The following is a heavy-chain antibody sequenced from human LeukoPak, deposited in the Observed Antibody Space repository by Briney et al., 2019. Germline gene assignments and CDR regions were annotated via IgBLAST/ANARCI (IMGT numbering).Heavy chain of an antibody. V-gene: IGHV3-21*06. CDR2: IGPTGSDR. CDR3: ATETNGRHYDY. J-gene: IGHJ4*02. CDR1: GLTFSTSG. Sequence: GGSLRLSCTASGLTFSTSGFNWVRQPPGKGLEWVASIGPTGSDRYHAESIKGRFTISRDNANNFLYLQMNSLRAEDTAVYYCATETNGRHYDYWGQGTLLTVSS. D-gene: IGHD1-14*01.